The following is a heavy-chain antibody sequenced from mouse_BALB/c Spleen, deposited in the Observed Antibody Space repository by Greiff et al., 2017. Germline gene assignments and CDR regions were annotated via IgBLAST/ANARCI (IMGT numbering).Heavy chain of an antibody. CDR3: ARSYYRYGGAMDY. CDR1: GFSLSTSGMG. J-gene: IGHJ4*01. CDR2: IYWDDDK. V-gene: IGHV8-12*01. Sequence: QVTLNESGPGILQPSQTLSLTCSFSGFSLSTSGMGVSWIRQPSGKGLEWLAHIYWDDDKRYNPSLKSRLTISKDTSRNQVFLKITSVDTADTATYDCARSYYRYGGAMDYWGQGTSVTVSA. D-gene: IGHD2-14*01.